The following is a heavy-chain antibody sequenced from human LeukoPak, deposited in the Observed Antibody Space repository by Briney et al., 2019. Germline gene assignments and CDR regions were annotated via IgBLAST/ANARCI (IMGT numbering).Heavy chain of an antibody. J-gene: IGHJ5*02. CDR1: GFTVSSNY. D-gene: IGHD3-22*01. CDR2: IYSGGST. CDR3: ALYYYDSSGYYNWFDP. V-gene: IGHV3-53*01. Sequence: PGGSLRLSCPASGFTVSSNYMSWVRQAPGKGLEWVSVIYSGGSTYYADSVKGRFTISRDNSKNTLYLQMNSLRAEDTAVYYCALYYYDSSGYYNWFDPWGQGTLVTVSS.